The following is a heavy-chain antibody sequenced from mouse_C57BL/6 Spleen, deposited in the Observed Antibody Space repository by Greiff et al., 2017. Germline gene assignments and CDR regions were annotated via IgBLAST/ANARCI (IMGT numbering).Heavy chain of an antibody. CDR1: GYSITSGYY. J-gene: IGHJ1*03. V-gene: IGHV3-6*01. CDR3: ARGRGYFGV. CDR2: ISYDGSN. Sequence: ESGPGLVKPSQSLSLTCSVTGYSITSGYYWNWIRQFPGNKLEWMGYISYDGSNNYNPSLKNRISITRDTSKNQFFLKLNSVTTEDTATYYCARGRGYFGVWGTGTTVTVSS.